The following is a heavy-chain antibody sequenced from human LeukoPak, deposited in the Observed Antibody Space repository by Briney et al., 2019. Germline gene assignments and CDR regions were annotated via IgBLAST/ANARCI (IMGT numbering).Heavy chain of an antibody. CDR2: ISSSGSTI. D-gene: IGHD1-14*01. CDR3: ARDIGSSYYYYYYMDV. CDR1: GFTFSDYY. J-gene: IGHJ6*03. Sequence: GGSLRFSCAASGFTFSDYYMSWIRQAPGKGLEWVSYISSSGSTIYYADSVKGRFTISRDNAKNSLYLQMNSLRAEDTAVYYCARDIGSSYYYYYYMDVWGKGTTVTVSS. V-gene: IGHV3-11*01.